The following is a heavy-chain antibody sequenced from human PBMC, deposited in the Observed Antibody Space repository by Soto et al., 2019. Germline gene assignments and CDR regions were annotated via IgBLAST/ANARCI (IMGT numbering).Heavy chain of an antibody. V-gene: IGHV1-8*01. CDR2: MNPNSGNT. CDR3: ARWDYGYYARFDY. Sequence: QVQLVQSGAEVKKSGASVKVSCKASGYTFTSHDINWVRQATGQGLEWMGWMNPNSGNTGYAQKFQGRGTMTRNTXISTAYMELSSLRSEDTAVYYCARWDYGYYARFDYWGQGTLVTVSS. J-gene: IGHJ4*02. CDR1: GYTFTSHD. D-gene: IGHD4-17*01.